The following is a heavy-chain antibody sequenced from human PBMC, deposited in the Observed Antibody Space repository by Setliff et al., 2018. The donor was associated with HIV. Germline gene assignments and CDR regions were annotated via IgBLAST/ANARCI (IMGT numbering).Heavy chain of an antibody. J-gene: IGHJ6*02. Sequence: SETLSLTCTVSGGSISRSTHHWAWIRQPPGKGLEWIGRIFRAGNATYNPSLKSRAILSVDTSQNQFSLQLKHVTAADTAIYYCAREQYHFVVDYYYYYGMDVWGQGNTVTVSS. V-gene: IGHV4-39*07. CDR1: GGSISRSTHH. CDR3: AREQYHFVVDYYYYYGMDV. D-gene: IGHD2-15*01. CDR2: IFRAGNA.